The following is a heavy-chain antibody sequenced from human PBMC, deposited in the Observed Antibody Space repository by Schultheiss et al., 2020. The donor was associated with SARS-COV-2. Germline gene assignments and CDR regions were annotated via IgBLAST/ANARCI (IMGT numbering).Heavy chain of an antibody. CDR2: INHSGST. J-gene: IGHJ5*02. D-gene: IGHD6-13*01. Sequence: SETLSLTCAVYGGSFSGYYWSWIRQPPGKGLEWIGEINHSGSTNYNPSLKSRVTISVDTSKNQFSLKLSSVTAADTAVYYCARGRSRYSSSPGNWFDPWGQGTLVTVSS. V-gene: IGHV4-34*01. CDR1: GGSFSGYY. CDR3: ARGRSRYSSSPGNWFDP.